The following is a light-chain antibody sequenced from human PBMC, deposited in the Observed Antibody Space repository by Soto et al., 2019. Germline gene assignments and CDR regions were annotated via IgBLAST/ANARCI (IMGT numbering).Light chain of an antibody. Sequence: EIVMTQSPATLSVSPGERATLSCRASQSVSGNLAWYQQKPGQAPRLLIYGASTRATGIPARFSGSGSGTEFTLTISSLQSEDFPVYYCQQYNNWPITFGQGTRLEIK. CDR3: QQYNNWPIT. CDR2: GAS. V-gene: IGKV3-15*01. J-gene: IGKJ5*01. CDR1: QSVSGN.